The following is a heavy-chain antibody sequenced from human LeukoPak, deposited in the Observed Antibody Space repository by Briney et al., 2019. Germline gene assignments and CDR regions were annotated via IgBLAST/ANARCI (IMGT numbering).Heavy chain of an antibody. D-gene: IGHD6-13*01. J-gene: IGHJ4*02. CDR3: ARARSSSWAYFDY. V-gene: IGHV3-33*01. CDR1: GFTFSSYG. CDR2: IWYDGSNK. Sequence: GGSLRLSCAASGFTFSSYGMHWVRQAPGTGLEWVALIWYDGSNKYYADSVKGRFTISRDNSKNTLYLQMNSLRAEDTAVCYCARARSSSWAYFDYWGQGTLVTVSS.